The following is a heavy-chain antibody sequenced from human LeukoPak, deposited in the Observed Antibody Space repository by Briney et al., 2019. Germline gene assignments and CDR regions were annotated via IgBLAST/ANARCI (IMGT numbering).Heavy chain of an antibody. CDR1: GYTFTGYY. V-gene: IGHV1-2*06. CDR3: ARGDYDSSGLVSYFDY. D-gene: IGHD3-22*01. Sequence: ASGKVSCKASGYTFTGYYMHWVRQAPGQGLEWMGRINPNSGGTNYAQKFQGRVTMTRDTSISTAYMELSRLRSDDTAVYYCARGDYDSSGLVSYFDYWGQGTLVTVSS. CDR2: INPNSGGT. J-gene: IGHJ4*02.